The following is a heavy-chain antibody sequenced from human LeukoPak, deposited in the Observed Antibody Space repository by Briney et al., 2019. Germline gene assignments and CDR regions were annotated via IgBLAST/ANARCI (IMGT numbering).Heavy chain of an antibody. V-gene: IGHV4-38-2*02. CDR1: GSSITGGYY. CDR2: IYHSGST. Sequence: PSETLSLTCTVSGSSITGGYYWVWIRQPPGKGLEWVGSIYHSGSTYYIPSLKSRVTISVDTSKNQFSLKLSSVTAADTALYYCARSKTYYDFWSGYYTHALGYWGQGTLVTVSS. CDR3: ARSKTYYDFWSGYYTHALGY. D-gene: IGHD3-3*01. J-gene: IGHJ4*02.